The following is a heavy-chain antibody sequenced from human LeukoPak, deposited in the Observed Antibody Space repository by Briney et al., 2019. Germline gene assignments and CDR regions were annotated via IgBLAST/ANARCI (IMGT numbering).Heavy chain of an antibody. J-gene: IGHJ4*02. V-gene: IGHV3-23*01. CDR2: ISGSGGST. CDR1: GFTFSDYA. CDR3: AKDIVIMVRGFDY. Sequence: PGGSLRLSCAASGFTFSDYAMSWVRQAPGKGLEWVSAISGSGGSTYYADSVKGRFTISRDNSKNTLYLQMNSLRAEDTAVYYYAKDIVIMVRGFDYWGQGTLVTVSS. D-gene: IGHD3-10*01.